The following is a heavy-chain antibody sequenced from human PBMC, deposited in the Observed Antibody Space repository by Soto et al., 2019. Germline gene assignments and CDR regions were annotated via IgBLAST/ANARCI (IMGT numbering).Heavy chain of an antibody. CDR3: ARGYDFWSGSYYMDV. V-gene: IGHV1-46*03. D-gene: IGHD3-3*01. CDR2: INLSGGST. J-gene: IGHJ6*03. Sequence: ASVKVSCKASGYTFTSYYMHWVRQAPGQGFDWMGIINLSGGSTSYAQKFQGRVTMTRDTFTSTVYMELSSLRSEDTAVYYCARGYDFWSGSYYMDVWGKGTTVTVSS. CDR1: GYTFTSYY.